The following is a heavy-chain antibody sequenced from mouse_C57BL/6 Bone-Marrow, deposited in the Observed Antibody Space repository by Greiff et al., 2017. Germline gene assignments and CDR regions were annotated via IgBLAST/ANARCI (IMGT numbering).Heavy chain of an antibody. Sequence: VQLQQSGAELVRPGSSVKLSCKASGYTFTSYWMDWVKQRPGQGLEWIGHIYPSDSETHYNQKFKDKATLTVDKSSSTAYMQLSSLTSEDSAVYYCAREGVYYYGSSRGGFAYWGQGTLVTFYA. J-gene: IGHJ3*01. V-gene: IGHV1-61*01. CDR2: IYPSDSET. D-gene: IGHD1-1*01. CDR3: AREGVYYYGSSRGGFAY. CDR1: GYTFTSYW.